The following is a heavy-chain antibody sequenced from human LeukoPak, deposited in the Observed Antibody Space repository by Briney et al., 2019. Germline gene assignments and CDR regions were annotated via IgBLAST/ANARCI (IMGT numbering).Heavy chain of an antibody. V-gene: IGHV3-7*03. Sequence: GGSLRLSCAASGFTFSSYWMSWVRQAPGKGLEWVANIKQDGSEKYYVDSVKGRFTISRDNAKNSLYLQMNSLRAEDMALYYCAKDIGGEVVAASFDYWGQGTLVTVSS. J-gene: IGHJ4*02. CDR2: IKQDGSEK. CDR3: AKDIGGEVVAASFDY. D-gene: IGHD2-15*01. CDR1: GFTFSSYW.